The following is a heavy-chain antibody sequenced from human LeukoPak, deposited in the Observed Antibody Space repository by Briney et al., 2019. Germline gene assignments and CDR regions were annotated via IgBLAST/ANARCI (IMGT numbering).Heavy chain of an antibody. D-gene: IGHD5-18*01. V-gene: IGHV4-59*01. J-gene: IGHJ4*02. CDR1: GGSINSYW. CDR3: ARIVPYNSGYVDY. CDR2: IYYSGST. Sequence: SETLTLTCTVSGGSINSYWWSWIRQRPGKGLEWIGYIYYSGSTNYNPSLKSRVSISVDTSKNQFSLKLSSVTAADTAVYYCARIVPYNSGYVDYWGQGTLATASS.